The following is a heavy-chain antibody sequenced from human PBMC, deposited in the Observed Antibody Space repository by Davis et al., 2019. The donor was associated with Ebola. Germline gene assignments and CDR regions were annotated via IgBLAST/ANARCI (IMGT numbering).Heavy chain of an antibody. V-gene: IGHV1-18*01. CDR1: GYTFTSYG. J-gene: IGHJ4*02. D-gene: IGHD3-10*01. CDR3: ARAGGKDYGSGSYPTAH. CDR2: ISAYNGNT. Sequence: ASVEVSCKASGYTFTSYGISWVRQAPGQGLEWMGWISAYNGNTNYAQKLQGRVTMTTDTSTSTAYMELRSLRSDDTAVYYCARAGGKDYGSGSYPTAHWGQGTLVTVSS.